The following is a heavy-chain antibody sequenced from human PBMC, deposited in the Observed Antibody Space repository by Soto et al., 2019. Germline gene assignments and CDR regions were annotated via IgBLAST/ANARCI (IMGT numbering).Heavy chain of an antibody. Sequence: GGSLRLSCAASGFTFSSYWMHWVRQAPGKGLEWISAISGSGGSTYYADSVKGRFTISRDDSKNTLFLQMNSLKTEDTAIYYCTNSITMIPHDHWGQGTLVTVSS. V-gene: IGHV3-23*01. CDR1: GFTFSSYW. CDR3: TNSITMIPHDH. CDR2: ISGSGGST. D-gene: IGHD3-22*01. J-gene: IGHJ4*02.